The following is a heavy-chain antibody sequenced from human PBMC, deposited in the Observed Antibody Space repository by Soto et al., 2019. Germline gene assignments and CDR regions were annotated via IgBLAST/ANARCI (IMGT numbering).Heavy chain of an antibody. D-gene: IGHD3-10*01. Sequence: QVQLVQSGAEVKKPGASVKVSCKASGYTFTSYYMHWVRQAPGQGLEWMGIINPSGGSTSYAQKFQGRVTMTRDTSKSTVYMELSSLRSEDTAVYYCARESQSDYYGSGSYYLRFDYWGQGTLVTVSS. CDR2: INPSGGST. J-gene: IGHJ4*02. CDR3: ARESQSDYYGSGSYYLRFDY. V-gene: IGHV1-46*01. CDR1: GYTFTSYY.